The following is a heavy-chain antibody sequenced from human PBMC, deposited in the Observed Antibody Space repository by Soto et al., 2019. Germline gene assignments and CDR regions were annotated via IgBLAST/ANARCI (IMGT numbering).Heavy chain of an antibody. D-gene: IGHD3-16*02. CDR3: ARLLTEGVTYREDAFDI. CDR2: ISTYNGKT. Sequence: HVQLVQSGGEVKKPEASVKVSCNASGYTFTSHGFSWVRQAPGPGLEWMGWISTYNGKTDYAQKFQGRVTMTADTRTNTGYMELRSLRSHDTAVYYCARLLTEGVTYREDAFDIWGQGTKVTVSS. J-gene: IGHJ3*02. V-gene: IGHV1-18*01. CDR1: GYTFTSHG.